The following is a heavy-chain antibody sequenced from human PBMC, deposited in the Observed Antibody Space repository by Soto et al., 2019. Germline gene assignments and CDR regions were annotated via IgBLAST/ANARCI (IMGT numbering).Heavy chain of an antibody. D-gene: IGHD1-26*01. CDR1: GGSIRSYG. J-gene: IGHJ6*02. V-gene: IGHV4-59*12. CDR2: ICNSGTT. CDR3: ARGRVGATTYDYYYGMDV. Sequence: SETMSLTCTVAGGSIRSYGGTWIRQPPGEGLEWIGCICNSGTTNYNPSLKSRVAISIDTQKNQFSLQLSSVTVADTAFYYCARGRVGATTYDYYYGMDVWGQGTTVTVSS.